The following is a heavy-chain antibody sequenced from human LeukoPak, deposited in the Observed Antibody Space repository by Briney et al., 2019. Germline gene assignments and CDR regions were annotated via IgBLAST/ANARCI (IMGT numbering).Heavy chain of an antibody. CDR2: INPNSGGT. CDR1: GYTFTGYY. J-gene: IGHJ4*02. CDR3: ARRSESSVGGWSPLGDY. D-gene: IGHD6-19*01. V-gene: IGHV1-2*04. Sequence: ASVKVSCKASGYTFTGYYMHWVRQAPGQGLEWMGWINPNSGGTNYAQKFQGWVTMTRDTSISTAYLQWSSLKASDTAMYYCARRSESSVGGWSPLGDYWGQGTLVTVSS.